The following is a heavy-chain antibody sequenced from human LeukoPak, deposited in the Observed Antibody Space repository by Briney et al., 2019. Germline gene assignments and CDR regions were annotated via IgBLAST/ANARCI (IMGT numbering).Heavy chain of an antibody. CDR3: ARETTVVMGFDP. CDR1: GGTFSSYA. V-gene: IGHV1-69*13. J-gene: IGHJ5*02. Sequence: SVKVSCKASGGTFSSYAISWVRQAPGQGLEWMGGIIPIFGTANYAQKFQGRVTITADESTSTAYMELSSLRSEDTAVYYCARETTVVMGFDPWGQGTLVTVSS. D-gene: IGHD4-23*01. CDR2: IIPIFGTA.